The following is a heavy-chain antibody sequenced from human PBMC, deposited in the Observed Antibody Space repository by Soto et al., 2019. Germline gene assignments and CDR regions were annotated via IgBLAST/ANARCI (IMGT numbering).Heavy chain of an antibody. CDR2: ISGSGGTT. CDR3: AKDLSGSWYYYYYGMDV. D-gene: IGHD6-13*01. J-gene: IGHJ6*02. V-gene: IGHV3-23*01. CDR1: GFIFSSYA. Sequence: GGSLRLSCAASGFIFSSYAMSWVRQAPGKGLEWVSAISGSGGTTYYADSVKGQFTISRDNSENTLYLQMNSLRAEDTAVYYCAKDLSGSWYYYYYGMDVWGQGTTVTVSS.